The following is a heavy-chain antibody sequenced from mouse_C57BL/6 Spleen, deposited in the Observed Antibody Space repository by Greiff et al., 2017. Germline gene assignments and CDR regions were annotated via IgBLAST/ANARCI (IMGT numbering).Heavy chain of an antibody. D-gene: IGHD1-1*01. CDR3: ARSGGSSYYYAMDY. J-gene: IGHJ4*01. CDR2: IRNKANGYTT. Sequence: DVHLVESGGGLVQPGGSLSLSCAASGFTFTDYYMSWVRQPPGKALEWLGFIRNKANGYTTEYSASVKGRFTISRDNSQSILYLQMNALRAEDSATYYCARSGGSSYYYAMDYWGQGTSVTVSS. V-gene: IGHV7-3*01. CDR1: GFTFTDYY.